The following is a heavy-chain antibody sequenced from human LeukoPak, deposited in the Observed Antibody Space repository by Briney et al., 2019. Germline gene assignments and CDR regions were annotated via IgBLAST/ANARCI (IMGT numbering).Heavy chain of an antibody. Sequence: PGGSLRLSCAASGFTFSDYYMSWIRQAPGKGLEWVPYLSSSGSTIYYADCVKGRFTISRDNAKNSLYLQMNSLRAEDTAVYYCATGSGSYLLDYWGQGTLVTVSS. CDR3: ATGSGSYLLDY. J-gene: IGHJ4*02. V-gene: IGHV3-11*04. D-gene: IGHD1-26*01. CDR1: GFTFSDYY. CDR2: LSSSGSTI.